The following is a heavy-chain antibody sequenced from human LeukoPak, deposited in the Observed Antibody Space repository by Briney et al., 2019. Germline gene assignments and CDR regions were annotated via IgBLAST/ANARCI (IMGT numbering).Heavy chain of an antibody. CDR3: AREADDYSSDWSKPSFDY. CDR1: GGSISSSSYY. Sequence: PSETVSHTCTVSGGSISSSSYYWGWIGQPPGKGLGWIVSIHYSGSTYYNPSLKSRVTISVDTSKNQFSLKLSSVTAADTAVYYCAREADDYSSDWSKPSFDYWGRGTLVTVSS. V-gene: IGHV4-39*02. J-gene: IGHJ4*02. D-gene: IGHD6-19*01. CDR2: IHYSGST.